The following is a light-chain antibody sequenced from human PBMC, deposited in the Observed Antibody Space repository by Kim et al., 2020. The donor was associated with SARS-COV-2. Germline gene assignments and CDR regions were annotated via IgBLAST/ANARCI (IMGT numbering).Light chain of an antibody. CDR1: KLGDKY. Sequence: VSPGQIASITCSGDKLGDKYACWYQQKPGQSPVLVIYQDSKRPSGIPERFSGSNSGNTATLTISGTQAMDEADYYCQAWDSSTGVVFGGGTQLTVL. J-gene: IGLJ2*01. CDR3: QAWDSSTGVV. CDR2: QDS. V-gene: IGLV3-1*01.